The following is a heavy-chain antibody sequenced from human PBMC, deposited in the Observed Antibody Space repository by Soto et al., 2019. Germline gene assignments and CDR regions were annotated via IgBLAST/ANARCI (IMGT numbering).Heavy chain of an antibody. CDR3: ARDEYYHDSSEDGY. V-gene: IGHV4-38-2*02. CDR2: IYHSVST. D-gene: IGHD3-22*01. Sequence: TSETLSLTGAVCGYSISSGYYWGWIRQPPGKGLEWIGSIYHSVSTYYNPSLKSRVTISVDTSKNQFSLKLSSVTAADTAVYYCARDEYYHDSSEDGYFGQGTLLALSS. J-gene: IGHJ4*02. CDR1: GYSISSGYY.